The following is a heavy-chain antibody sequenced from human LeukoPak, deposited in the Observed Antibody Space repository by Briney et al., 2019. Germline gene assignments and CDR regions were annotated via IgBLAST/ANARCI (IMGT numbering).Heavy chain of an antibody. CDR3: ARDRYCSGGSCYSGGYFDY. V-gene: IGHV1-18*01. D-gene: IGHD2-15*01. J-gene: IGHJ4*02. Sequence: GASVKVSCKASGYTFTSYGISWVRQAPGQGLEWMGWISAYNGNTNYAQKFQGRVTMTTDTSTSTTYMELRSLRSDDTAVYYCARDRYCSGGSCYSGGYFDYWGQGTLVTVSS. CDR2: ISAYNGNT. CDR1: GYTFTSYG.